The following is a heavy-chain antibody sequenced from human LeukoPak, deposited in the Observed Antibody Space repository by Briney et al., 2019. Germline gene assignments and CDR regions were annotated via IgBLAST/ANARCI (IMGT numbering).Heavy chain of an antibody. J-gene: IGHJ4*02. D-gene: IGHD3-3*01. CDR1: RYTFTGYY. V-gene: IGHV1-2*02. CDR3: ARARDDFWSGYPGGY. CDR2: INPNSGGT. Sequence: GASVKVSCKASRYTFTGYYMHWVRQAPGQGLEWMGWINPNSGGTNYAQKFQGRVTMTRDTSISTAYMELSRLRSDDTAVYYCARARDDFWSGYPGGYWGQGTLVTVSS.